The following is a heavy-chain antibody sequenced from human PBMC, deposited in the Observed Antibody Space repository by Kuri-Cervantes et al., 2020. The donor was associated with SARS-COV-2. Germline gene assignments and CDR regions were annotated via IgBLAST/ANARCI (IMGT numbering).Heavy chain of an antibody. Sequence: GGSLRLSCAASGFTFSNSDMNWVRQAPGKGLEWVSGVSWNGSRTHYADSVKGRFIISRDNSRNFLYQQMNSLRAEDTAVYYCAKDWGYCSSTSCYDNWFDPWGQGTLVTCYS. D-gene: IGHD2-2*01. J-gene: IGHJ5*02. CDR1: GFTFSNSD. CDR3: AKDWGYCSSTSCYDNWFDP. V-gene: IGHV3-19*01. CDR2: VSWNGSRT.